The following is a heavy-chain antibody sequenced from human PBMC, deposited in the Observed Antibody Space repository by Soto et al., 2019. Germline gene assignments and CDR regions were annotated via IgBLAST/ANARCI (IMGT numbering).Heavy chain of an antibody. D-gene: IGHD3-10*01. V-gene: IGHV4-34*01. CDR1: GGSFSGYY. J-gene: IGHJ6*02. Sequence: SETLSLTCAVYGGSFSGYYWSWIRQPPGKGLEWIGEINHSGSTNYNPSLKSRVTISVDTSKNQFSLKLSSVTAADTAVYYCARRGRRITMVRGQVLGMDVWGQGTTVTVSS. CDR2: INHSGST. CDR3: ARRGRRITMVRGQVLGMDV.